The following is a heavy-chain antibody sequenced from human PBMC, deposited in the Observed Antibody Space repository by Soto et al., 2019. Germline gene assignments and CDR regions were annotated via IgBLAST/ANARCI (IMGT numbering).Heavy chain of an antibody. Sequence: QVQLVQSGAEVKKPGASLKVSCTASGDTFIGYAIHWVRQAPGQRPEWMGWVHTGKGKTKYSETFQDRVTITRDTSANTAYMELSSLTLEDTAVYYCARSNAVGETIMVIFDYWGQGTPVTVSS. D-gene: IGHD3-22*01. CDR1: GDTFIGYA. V-gene: IGHV1-3*04. CDR2: VHTGKGKT. CDR3: ARSNAVGETIMVIFDY. J-gene: IGHJ4*02.